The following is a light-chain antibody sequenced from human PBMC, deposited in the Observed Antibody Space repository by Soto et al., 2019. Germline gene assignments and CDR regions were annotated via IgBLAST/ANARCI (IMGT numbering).Light chain of an antibody. CDR3: LQYSNGPRT. CDR1: QSAGSS. J-gene: IGKJ1*01. CDR2: GAT. V-gene: IGKV3-15*01. Sequence: ETVMTQSPATLSVSPGEGATLSCRASQSAGSSLAWYQHKPGQAPRLLIYGATTRATGIPARFSGSGYGAEFTLTINSLQSEDFALYYCLQYSNGPRTFGQGTKV.